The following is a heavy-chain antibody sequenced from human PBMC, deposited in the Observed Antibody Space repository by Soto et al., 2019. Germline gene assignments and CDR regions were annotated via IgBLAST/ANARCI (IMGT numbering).Heavy chain of an antibody. Sequence: GGSLRLSCAASGFTFSTYGMHWVRRSPGKGLEWVAVTSYDGSNTYYADSVKGRFTISRDNSKSTLYLQMNSLRAEDTAVYYCAKGGALVPAAILDFWGQGTLVTVSS. J-gene: IGHJ4*02. CDR2: TSYDGSNT. CDR1: GFTFSTYG. CDR3: AKGGALVPAAILDF. D-gene: IGHD2-2*01. V-gene: IGHV3-30*18.